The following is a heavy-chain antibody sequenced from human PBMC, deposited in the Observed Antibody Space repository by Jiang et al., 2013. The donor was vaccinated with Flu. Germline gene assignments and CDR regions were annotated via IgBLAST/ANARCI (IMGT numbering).Heavy chain of an antibody. D-gene: IGHD5-24*01. CDR2: MYYSGNT. CDR1: GVSISSGGYY. J-gene: IGHJ4*02. CDR3: AGGRDGYNYYFHY. V-gene: IGHV4-31*03. Sequence: GLVKPSETLSLTCTVSGVSISSGGYYWSWIRLHPGKGLEWIGYMYYSGNTFFNPSLKSRASISADTSENQFSLQLTSVTAADTAVYYCAGGRDGYNYYFHYWGQGTLVTVSS.